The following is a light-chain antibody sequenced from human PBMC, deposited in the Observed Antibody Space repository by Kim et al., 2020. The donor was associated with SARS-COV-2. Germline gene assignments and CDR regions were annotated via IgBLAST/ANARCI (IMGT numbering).Light chain of an antibody. CDR3: SSYTSSSTVV. CDR2: SVS. Sequence: QSALTQPASVSGSPGQSITISCTGTSSDVGGYNYVSWYQQHPGKAPKLMIYSVSHRPSGVSNRFSGSKSCNTASLTISGLQAEDEADYYCSSYTSSSTVVFGGGTQLTVL. V-gene: IGLV2-14*03. J-gene: IGLJ2*01. CDR1: SSDVGGYNY.